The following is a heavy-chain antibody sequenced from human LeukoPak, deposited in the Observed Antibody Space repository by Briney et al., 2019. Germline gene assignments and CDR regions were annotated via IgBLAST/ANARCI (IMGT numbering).Heavy chain of an antibody. CDR2: IDTNTGNP. CDR3: ARGYGSSGYFSD. D-gene: IGHD3-22*01. CDR1: GYTFSSNA. Sequence: ASVKVSCTASGYTFSSNAINWVRQAPGQGLEWMGWIDTNTGNPTYAQGFTGQFVFSLDTSVSTAYLQISSLKAEDTAEYFCARGYGSSGYFSDWGQGTLVTVSS. V-gene: IGHV7-4-1*02. J-gene: IGHJ4*02.